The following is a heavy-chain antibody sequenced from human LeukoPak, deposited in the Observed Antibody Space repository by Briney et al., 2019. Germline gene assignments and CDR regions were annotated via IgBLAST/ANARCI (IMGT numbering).Heavy chain of an antibody. CDR3: ARGDIVASHDSYFDY. J-gene: IGHJ4*02. CDR1: GGTFSSYA. V-gene: IGHV1-69*01. Sequence: GSSVKVSCKASGGTFSSYAISWVRQAPGQGLEWIGGIIPTLGTANYAQKFQGRVTITAGESTSTTYMELSSLRSEDTAVYYCARGDIVASHDSYFDYWGQGTLVTVSS. D-gene: IGHD5-12*01. CDR2: IIPTLGTA.